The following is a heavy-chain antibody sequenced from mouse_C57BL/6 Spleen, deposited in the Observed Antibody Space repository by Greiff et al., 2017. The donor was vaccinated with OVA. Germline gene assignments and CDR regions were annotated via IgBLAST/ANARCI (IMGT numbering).Heavy chain of an antibody. CDR1: GYTFTDYY. Sequence: EVKLMESGPVLVKPGASVKMSCKASGYTFTDYYMNWVKQSHGKSLEWIGVINPYNGGTSYNQKFKGKATLTVDKSSSTAYMELNSLTSEDSAVYYCARKGILRLGSFDYWGQGTTLTVSS. CDR3: ARKGILRLGSFDY. D-gene: IGHD1-2*01. CDR2: INPYNGGT. V-gene: IGHV1-19*01. J-gene: IGHJ2*01.